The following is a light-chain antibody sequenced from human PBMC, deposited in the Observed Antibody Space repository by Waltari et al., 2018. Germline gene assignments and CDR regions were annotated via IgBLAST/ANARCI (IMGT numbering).Light chain of an antibody. V-gene: IGLV10-54*01. CDR2: RNN. Sequence: QAGLTQPPSVSKGLRQTATLTCTGNSNNVGDQGAAWLQQHQGHPPKLLFYRNNNRPSGISGRVSASRSGNTASLTITGLQPEDEADYYCTAWDSSLSAVVFGGGTKLTVL. CDR3: TAWDSSLSAVV. CDR1: SNNVGDQG. J-gene: IGLJ2*01.